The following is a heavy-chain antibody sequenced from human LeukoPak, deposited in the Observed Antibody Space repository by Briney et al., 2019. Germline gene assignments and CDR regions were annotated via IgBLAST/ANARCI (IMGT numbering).Heavy chain of an antibody. CDR1: GFSFSSYA. D-gene: IGHD3-10*02. CDR3: AELGITMIGGV. V-gene: IGHV3-30*04. J-gene: IGHJ6*04. CDR2: ISYDGSNK. Sequence: GGSLRLSCAASGFSFSSYAMYWVRQAPGKGLEWVTVISYDGSNKYYADSVKGRFTISRDNSKNTLYLQMNSLRAEDTAVYYCAELGITMIGGVWGKGTTVTISS.